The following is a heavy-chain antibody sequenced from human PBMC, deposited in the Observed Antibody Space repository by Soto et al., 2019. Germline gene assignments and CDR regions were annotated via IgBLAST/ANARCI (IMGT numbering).Heavy chain of an antibody. D-gene: IGHD1-26*01. CDR2: INHSGST. V-gene: IGHV4-34*01. J-gene: IGHJ6*02. Sequence: SETLSLTCAVYGGSFSGYYWSWIRQPPGKELKWIGEINHSGSTNYNPSLKSRVTISVDTSKNQFSLKLSSVTAADTAVYYCARVIVGATQPDHRTYYYYGMDVWGQGTTVT. CDR1: GGSFSGYY. CDR3: ARVIVGATQPDHRTYYYYGMDV.